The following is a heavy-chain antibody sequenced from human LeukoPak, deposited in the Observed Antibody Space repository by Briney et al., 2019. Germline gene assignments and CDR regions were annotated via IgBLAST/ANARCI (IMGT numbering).Heavy chain of an antibody. V-gene: IGHV4-30-4*08. CDR3: AREDFPHTDY. CDR1: GGSISSGDYY. D-gene: IGHD3-3*01. Sequence: SETLSLTCTVSGGSISSGDYYWTWIRRPPGKGLEWIGYIYYSGSTYYNPSLKSRVTISVDTSKNQFSLKLSSVTAADTAVYYCAREDFPHTDYWGQGTLVTVSS. J-gene: IGHJ4*02. CDR2: IYYSGST.